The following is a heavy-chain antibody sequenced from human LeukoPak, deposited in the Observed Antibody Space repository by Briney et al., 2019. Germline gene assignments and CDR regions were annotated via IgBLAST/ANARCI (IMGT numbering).Heavy chain of an antibody. CDR2: ISAYNGNT. CDR1: GYTFTSYG. Sequence: GASVKVSCKASGYTFTSYGISWVRQAPGQGLEWMGWISAYNGNTNYAQKLQGRVTMTTDTSTSTAYMGLRSLRSDATAVYYCARDPGPYGPADWGWFDPWAQGTLVTVSS. J-gene: IGHJ5*02. CDR3: ARDPGPYGPADWGWFDP. V-gene: IGHV1-18*01. D-gene: IGHD3-10*01.